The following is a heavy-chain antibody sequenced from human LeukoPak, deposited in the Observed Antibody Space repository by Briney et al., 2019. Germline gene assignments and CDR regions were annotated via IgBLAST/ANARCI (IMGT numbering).Heavy chain of an antibody. Sequence: ASVKVSCKASGYTFTSYYMHWVRQAPGQELEWMGIINPSGGSTSYAQKFQGRVTMTRDTSTSTVYMELSSLRSEDTAVYYCAVPLGYYGSGSYFPTDAFDIWGQGTMVTVSS. J-gene: IGHJ3*02. D-gene: IGHD3-10*01. CDR3: AVPLGYYGSGSYFPTDAFDI. V-gene: IGHV1-46*01. CDR2: INPSGGST. CDR1: GYTFTSYY.